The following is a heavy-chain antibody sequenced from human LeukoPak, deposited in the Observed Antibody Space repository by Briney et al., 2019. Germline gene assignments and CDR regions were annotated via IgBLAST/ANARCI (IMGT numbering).Heavy chain of an antibody. CDR2: ISGSGGTT. CDR3: AKGRGSSSWYPFDY. Sequence: PGGSLRLSCAASGFTFSSYAMSWVRQAPGKGLEWVSAISGSGGTTYYADSVKGRFTISRDNSKNTLYLRMNSLRAEDSAVYYCAKGRGSSSWYPFDYWGQGTLVTVSS. V-gene: IGHV3-23*01. D-gene: IGHD6-13*01. CDR1: GFTFSSYA. J-gene: IGHJ4*02.